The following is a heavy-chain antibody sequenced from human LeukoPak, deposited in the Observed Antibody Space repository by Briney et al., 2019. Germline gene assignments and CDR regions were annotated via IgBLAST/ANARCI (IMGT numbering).Heavy chain of an antibody. D-gene: IGHD3-3*01. J-gene: IGHJ4*02. CDR3: AKGGYYDVWSAYDY. V-gene: IGHV3-66*01. CDR2: IYSGGST. CDR1: GFTVSSNY. Sequence: PGGSLRLSCAASGFTVSSNYMSWVRQAPGKGLEWVSVIYSGGSTYYADSVKGRFTISRDNSKNTLYLQMNSLRAEDTAVYYCAKGGYYDVWSAYDYWGQGTLVTVSS.